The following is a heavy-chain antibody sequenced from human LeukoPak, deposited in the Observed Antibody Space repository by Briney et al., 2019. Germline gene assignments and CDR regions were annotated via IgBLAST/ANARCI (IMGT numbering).Heavy chain of an antibody. CDR2: IYYSGST. CDR3: SRRKHHAFDI. J-gene: IGHJ3*02. Sequence: PSETLSLSCTVSGGSISSSSYYWGWIRQPPGKGLEWIGSIYYSGSTYYNPSLKSRVTISVDTSKNQFSLKLSSVTAADTAVYYCSRRKHHAFDIWGQGTMVTVSS. V-gene: IGHV4-39*07. CDR1: GGSISSSSYY.